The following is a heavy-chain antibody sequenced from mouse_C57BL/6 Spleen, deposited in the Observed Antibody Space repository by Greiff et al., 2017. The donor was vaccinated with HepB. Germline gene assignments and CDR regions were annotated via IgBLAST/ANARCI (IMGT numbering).Heavy chain of an antibody. Sequence: VQLQQSGPELVKPGASVKISCKASGYSFTSYYIHWVKQRPGQGLEWIGWIYPGSGNTKYNEKFKGKATLTADTSSSTAYLQLSSLTSDDSAVFYCARGTYYDYDVSFDYWGQGTTLTVSS. V-gene: IGHV1-66*01. CDR2: IYPGSGNT. CDR3: ARGTYYDYDVSFDY. J-gene: IGHJ2*01. CDR1: GYSFTSYY. D-gene: IGHD2-4*01.